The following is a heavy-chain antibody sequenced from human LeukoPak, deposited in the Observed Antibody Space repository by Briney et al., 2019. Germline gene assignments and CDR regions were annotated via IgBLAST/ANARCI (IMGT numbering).Heavy chain of an antibody. CDR1: GYTFTGYY. D-gene: IGHD2-2*02. CDR2: INPNSGGT. CDR3: ARGEGYCSSTSCYTEGYNWFDP. Sequence: ASVKVSCKASGYTFTGYYMHWVRQAPGQGLEWMGWINPNSGGTNYAQKFQGRVTMTRDTSISTAYMELSRLRSDDTAVYYCARGEGYCSSTSCYTEGYNWFDPWGQGTLVTVSS. V-gene: IGHV1-2*02. J-gene: IGHJ5*02.